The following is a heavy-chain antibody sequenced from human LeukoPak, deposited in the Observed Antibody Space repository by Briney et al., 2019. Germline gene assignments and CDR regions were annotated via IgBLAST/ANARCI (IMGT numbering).Heavy chain of an antibody. Sequence: SETLSLTCTVSGGSISNFYWSWIRQPPGKGLEWIGNIYYSGSTNYNPSLKSRVTISVDTSKNQFSLKLSSVTAADTAVYYCARFPYYYDSSGYYYFDYWGQGTLVTVSS. V-gene: IGHV4-59*01. CDR3: ARFPYYYDSSGYYYFDY. J-gene: IGHJ4*02. CDR2: IYYSGST. D-gene: IGHD3-22*01. CDR1: GGSISNFY.